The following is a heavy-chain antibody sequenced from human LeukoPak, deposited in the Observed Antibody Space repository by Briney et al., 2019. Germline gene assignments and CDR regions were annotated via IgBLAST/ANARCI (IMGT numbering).Heavy chain of an antibody. CDR3: ARGPYYDFYMDV. Sequence: ASVKVSCKASGYTFSSYGISWVRQAPGQGLEWMGRINSNSGGTNYAQRFQGRVTMTRDTSISTAYMELSSLRSDDTAVYYCARGPYYDFYMDVWGKGTTVTVSS. D-gene: IGHD3-3*01. CDR2: INSNSGGT. V-gene: IGHV1-2*06. CDR1: GYTFSSYG. J-gene: IGHJ6*03.